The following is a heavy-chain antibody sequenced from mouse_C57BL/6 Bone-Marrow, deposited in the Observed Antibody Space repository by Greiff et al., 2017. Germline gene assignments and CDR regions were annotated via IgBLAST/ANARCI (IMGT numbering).Heavy chain of an antibody. J-gene: IGHJ4*01. CDR3: AREEASYYSNYVDAMDY. V-gene: IGHV1-69*01. CDR2: IDPSDSYT. Sequence: QVQLQQPGAELVMPGASVKLSCKASGYTFTSYWMHWVKQRPGQGLEWIGEIDPSDSYTNYNQKFTVKSTLTVDKSSSTAYMQLSSLISEDSAVYYCAREEASYYSNYVDAMDYWGQGTSVTVSS. D-gene: IGHD2-5*01. CDR1: GYTFTSYW.